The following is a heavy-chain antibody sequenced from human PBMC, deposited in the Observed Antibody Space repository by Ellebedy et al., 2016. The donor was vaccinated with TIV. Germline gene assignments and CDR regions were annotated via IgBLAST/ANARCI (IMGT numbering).Heavy chain of an antibody. V-gene: IGHV4-59*08. CDR1: GDSIVNDY. J-gene: IGHJ4*02. CDR2: IHGRGTT. CDR3: ARRPSSGSLGYFDY. D-gene: IGHD3-22*01. Sequence: MPSETLSLTCIVSGDSIVNDYWSWIRQPPGKGLEWIAYIHGRGTTNYNPSLKSRVTISVDTSENQFSLKLSSVIAADTAVYYCARRPSSGSLGYFDYWGQGTLVTVSS.